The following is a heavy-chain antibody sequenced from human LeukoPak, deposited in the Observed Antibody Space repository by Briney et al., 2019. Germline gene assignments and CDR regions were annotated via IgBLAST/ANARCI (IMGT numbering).Heavy chain of an antibody. V-gene: IGHV3-53*01. CDR3: ARERGRGRDSPWFDY. D-gene: IGHD1-26*01. CDR1: GFIVSGDF. CDR2: IYSDGST. J-gene: IGHJ4*02. Sequence: GSLSLSCAASGFIVSGDFMSWVRQAPGKGLEWVSVIYSDGSTYYADSVKGRFTISRDNSKNTLDLQMTGLRAEDTAVYYCARERGRGRDSPWFDYWGQGTLVTVSS.